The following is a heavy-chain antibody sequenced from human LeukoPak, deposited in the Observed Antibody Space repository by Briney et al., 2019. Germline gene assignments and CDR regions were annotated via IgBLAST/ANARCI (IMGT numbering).Heavy chain of an antibody. J-gene: IGHJ4*02. V-gene: IGHV4-39*01. CDR2: IFHSGST. CDR1: GDSIFSTTYY. D-gene: IGHD6-25*01. Sequence: SETLSLTCTVSGDSIFSTTYYWGWIRQPPGKGLEWIGSIFHSGSTYYNPSLKSRVTISVDTSKNQLPLRLRSVIAADTAVYYCARLYQGKRPPDYWGQGTLVTVSS. CDR3: ARLYQGKRPPDY.